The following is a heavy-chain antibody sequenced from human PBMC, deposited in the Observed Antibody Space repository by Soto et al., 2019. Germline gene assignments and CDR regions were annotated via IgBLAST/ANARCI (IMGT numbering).Heavy chain of an antibody. CDR1: PGSISSSTYY. J-gene: IGHJ4*02. CDR3: AKADGEQWLLPHLDK. D-gene: IGHD6-19*01. V-gene: IGHV4-39*01. Sequence: SETLSLTCSVSPGSISSSTYYWGWIRQPPGKGLEWIGSIYYSGSTYYNPSLKSRVTISLDASKNQFSLKLSSVTATDTAQYYCAKADGEQWLLPHLDKWGQGILLTVSS. CDR2: IYYSGST.